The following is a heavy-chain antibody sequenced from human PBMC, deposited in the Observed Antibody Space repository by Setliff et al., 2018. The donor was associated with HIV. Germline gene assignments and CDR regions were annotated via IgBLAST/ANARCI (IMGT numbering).Heavy chain of an antibody. CDR2: IYYSGTA. J-gene: IGHJ3*02. CDR3: ARSRRYYDSSGYYPGAFDI. Sequence: PSETLSLTCTVSGGSISGGGYYWTWIRQYPGRGLEWIGYIYYSGTAYYKPSLRSRVTISVDTSKNQFSLKLSSVTAADTAVYYCARSRRYYDSSGYYPGAFDIWGQGTVVTVSS. V-gene: IGHV4-31*03. CDR1: GGSISGGGYY. D-gene: IGHD3-22*01.